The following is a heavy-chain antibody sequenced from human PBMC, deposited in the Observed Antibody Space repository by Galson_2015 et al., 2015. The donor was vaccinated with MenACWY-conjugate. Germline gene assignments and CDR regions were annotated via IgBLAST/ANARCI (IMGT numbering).Heavy chain of an antibody. J-gene: IGHJ4*02. CDR3: ARDLSDKCYIVY. Sequence: SLRLSCAASGFTFTKYGIHWVRQAPGKGLEWVAYVGYDGRNKYYPDSGKGRSTISRDDSRNTAYLQINSLTAEDTAMYYCARDLSDKCYIVYWGQGTLLTVSS. D-gene: IGHD2-21*01. CDR2: VGYDGRNK. V-gene: IGHV3-30*02. CDR1: GFTFTKYG.